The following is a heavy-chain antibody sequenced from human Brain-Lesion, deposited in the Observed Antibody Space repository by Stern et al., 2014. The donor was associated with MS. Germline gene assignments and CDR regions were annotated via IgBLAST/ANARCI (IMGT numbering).Heavy chain of an antibody. J-gene: IGHJ6*02. Sequence: VQLEESGAEVKNPGASVKVSCKASGYTFTGYYMYWGRQAPGQGLEWMGRLNPKSGGTHFARKFQGRVTMTRDTSIPTAYMERSRLRSDDTAVYYCARGYYGSGRPKKGMDVGGQGTTVTVSS. CDR2: LNPKSGGT. D-gene: IGHD3-10*01. CDR3: ARGYYGSGRPKKGMDV. CDR1: GYTFTGYY. V-gene: IGHV1-2*02.